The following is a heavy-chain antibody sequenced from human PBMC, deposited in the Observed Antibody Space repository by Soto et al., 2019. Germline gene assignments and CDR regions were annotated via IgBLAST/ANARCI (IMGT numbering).Heavy chain of an antibody. Sequence: QVQLVESGGGVVQPGRSLRLSCAASGFTFSSYGMHWVRQAPGKGLEWVAVIWYDGSNKYYADSVKGRFTISRDNSKNTLYLQMNSLRAEDTAVYYCARGGIAYCGGDCSFDYWGEGNLVTVSS. D-gene: IGHD2-21*02. CDR3: ARGGIAYCGGDCSFDY. V-gene: IGHV3-33*01. CDR1: GFTFSSYG. CDR2: IWYDGSNK. J-gene: IGHJ4*02.